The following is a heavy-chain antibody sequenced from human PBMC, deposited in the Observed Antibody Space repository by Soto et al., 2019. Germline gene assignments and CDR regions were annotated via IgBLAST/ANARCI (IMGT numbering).Heavy chain of an antibody. CDR2: ISYSGST. V-gene: IGHV4-59*01. J-gene: IGHJ6*03. CDR1: GGSISSYY. D-gene: IGHD5-12*01. CDR3: ARVPPGRPDSGYDSPPWYYYYMDV. Sequence: QVQLQESGPGLVKPSETLSLTCTVSGGSISSYYWSWIRQPPGKGLEWIGYISYSGSTNYNPSLKSRVTLSVDTSKNQFSLKLSSVTAADTAVYYCARVPPGRPDSGYDSPPWYYYYMDVWGKGTTVTVSS.